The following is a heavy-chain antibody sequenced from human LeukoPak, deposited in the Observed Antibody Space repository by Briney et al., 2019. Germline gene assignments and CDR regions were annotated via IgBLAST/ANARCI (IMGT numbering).Heavy chain of an antibody. CDR3: ARARLVRGPVTPLYYFDY. CDR2: MNPNSANT. J-gene: IGHJ4*02. V-gene: IGHV1-8*01. D-gene: IGHD2-8*02. Sequence: ASVKVSCRASGYTFTTYDINWVRQATGQGLEWMGWMNPNSANTGYAQKFQGRVTITRNTSISTAYMELNSLRSDDTAVYYCARARLVRGPVTPLYYFDYWGQGVLVTVSS. CDR1: GYTFTTYD.